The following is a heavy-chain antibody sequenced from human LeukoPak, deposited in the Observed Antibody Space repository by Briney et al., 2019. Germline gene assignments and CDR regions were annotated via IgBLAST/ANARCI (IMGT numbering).Heavy chain of an antibody. J-gene: IGHJ5*02. CDR2: IIPIFGTA. D-gene: IGHD3-3*01. V-gene: IGHV1-69*01. CDR1: GFTFSSYA. Sequence: GGSLRLSCAVSGFTFSSYAISWVRQAPGQGLEWMGGIIPIFGTANYAQKFQGRVTITADESTSTAYMELSSLRSEDTAVYYCARTVSYYDFWSGYDNWFDPWGQGTLVTVSS. CDR3: ARTVSYYDFWSGYDNWFDP.